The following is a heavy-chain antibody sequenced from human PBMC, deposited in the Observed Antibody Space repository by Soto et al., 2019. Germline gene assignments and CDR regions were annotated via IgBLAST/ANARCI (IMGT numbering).Heavy chain of an antibody. Sequence: SVKVSCKASGYTFTSYYMHWVRQAPGQGLEWMGGIIPIFGTANYAQKFQGRVTITADESTSTAYMELSSLRSEDTAVYYCARSLGEVFDYWGQGTLVTVSS. CDR2: IIPIFGTA. CDR1: GYTFTSYY. V-gene: IGHV1-69*13. CDR3: ARSLGEVFDY. D-gene: IGHD3-16*01. J-gene: IGHJ4*02.